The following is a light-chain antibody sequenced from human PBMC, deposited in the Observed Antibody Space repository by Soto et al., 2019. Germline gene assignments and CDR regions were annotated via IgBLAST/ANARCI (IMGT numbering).Light chain of an antibody. CDR1: SSDVGSHNR. Sequence: QSALTQPPSVSGSPGQSVTISCTGTSSDVGSHNRVSWYQQSPGSAPKLMIYEVSNRPSGVPDRFSGSRSCNTASLTISGLQSEDEADYYCSSYTASTSHVVFGGGTQLTVL. CDR2: EVS. J-gene: IGLJ2*01. CDR3: SSYTASTSHVV. V-gene: IGLV2-18*02.